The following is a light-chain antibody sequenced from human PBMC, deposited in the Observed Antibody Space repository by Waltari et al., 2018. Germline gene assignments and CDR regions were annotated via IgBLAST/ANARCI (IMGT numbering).Light chain of an antibody. CDR2: SAS. J-gene: IGKJ1*01. V-gene: IGKV1-16*02. Sequence: CRSSTVIINYLACFKQKPGKAPKSLIYSASSLQSGVPSKFSGSGSGTDFTLTISSLQPEDFATYYCQQYNSYPRTFGQGTKVEIK. CDR1: TVIINY. CDR3: QQYNSYPRT.